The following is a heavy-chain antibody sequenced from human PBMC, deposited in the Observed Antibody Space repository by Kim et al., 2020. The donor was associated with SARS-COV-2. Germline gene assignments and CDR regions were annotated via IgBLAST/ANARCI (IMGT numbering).Heavy chain of an antibody. CDR2: IIPILGIA. V-gene: IGHV1-69*04. CDR1: GGTFSSYA. Sequence: SVKVSCKASGGTFSSYAISWVRQAPGQGLEWMGRIIPILGIANYAQKFQGRVTITADKSTSTAYMELSSLRSEDTAVYYCARYCSGGSCYDYYGMDVWG. D-gene: IGHD2-15*01. J-gene: IGHJ6*02. CDR3: ARYCSGGSCYDYYGMDV.